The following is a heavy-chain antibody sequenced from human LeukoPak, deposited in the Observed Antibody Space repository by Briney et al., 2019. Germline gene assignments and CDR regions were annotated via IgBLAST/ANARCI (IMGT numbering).Heavy chain of an antibody. Sequence: SETLSLTCAVSGGSISSGGYSWSWIRQPPGKGLEWIGYIYHSGSTYYNPSLKSRVTISVDRSKNQFSLKLSSVTAADTAVYYCARSCSSTSCWDYWGQGTLVTVS. CDR2: IYHSGST. D-gene: IGHD2-2*01. J-gene: IGHJ4*02. CDR3: ARSCSSTSCWDY. V-gene: IGHV4-30-2*01. CDR1: GGSISSGGYS.